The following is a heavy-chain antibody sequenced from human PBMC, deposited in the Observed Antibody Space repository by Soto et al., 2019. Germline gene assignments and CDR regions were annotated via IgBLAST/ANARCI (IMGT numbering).Heavy chain of an antibody. J-gene: IGHJ4*02. D-gene: IGHD2-21*02. CDR1: GYTFTGYY. Sequence: GASVKVSCKASGYTFTGYYMHWVRQAPGQGLEWMGWINPNSGGTNYAQKFQGRVTMTTDTSISTAYMELSRLRSEDTAVYYCARSPSGGNSWAFDYWGQGTLVTVSS. CDR2: INPNSGGT. CDR3: ARSPSGGNSWAFDY. V-gene: IGHV1-2*02.